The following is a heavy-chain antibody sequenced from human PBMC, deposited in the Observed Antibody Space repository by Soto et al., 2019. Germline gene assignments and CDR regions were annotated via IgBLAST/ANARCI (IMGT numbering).Heavy chain of an antibody. CDR3: SVEYYYGSGSYYSVSDY. CDR1: GFTFSNAW. D-gene: IGHD3-10*01. V-gene: IGHV3-15*07. Sequence: GGSLRLSCAASGFTFSNAWMNWVRQAPGKGLEWVGRIKSKTDGGTTDYAAPVKGRFTISRDDSKNTLYLQMNSLKTEDTSVYFCSVEYYYGSGSYYSVSDYRGQGTLVTVSS. J-gene: IGHJ4*02. CDR2: IKSKTDGGTT.